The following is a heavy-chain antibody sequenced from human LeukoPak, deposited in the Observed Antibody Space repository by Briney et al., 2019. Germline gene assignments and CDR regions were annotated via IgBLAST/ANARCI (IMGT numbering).Heavy chain of an antibody. CDR3: ARDPAFRGAQMEY. CDR2: ISGYNGNT. D-gene: IGHD3-10*01. V-gene: IGHV1-18*01. J-gene: IGHJ4*02. CDR1: GYAFTSYG. Sequence: GASVKVSCKASGYAFTSYGISWVRQAPGQGLEWMGWISGYNGNTNYAQNLQGRVTMTIDTSTSTAYMELRSLRSDDTAVYYCARDPAFRGAQMEYWGQGTLVTVSS.